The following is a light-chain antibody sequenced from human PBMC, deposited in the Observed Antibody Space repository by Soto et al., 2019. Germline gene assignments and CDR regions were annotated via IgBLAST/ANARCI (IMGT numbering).Light chain of an antibody. CDR1: QGIRNL. CDR2: GTS. Sequence: DIQMTQSPSSLSASVGDRVTITCRASQGIRNLLVWYQQKPEKAPKSLIYGTSNLESGVPSRFSGSGSGTDYTLTISSLQPEDFATYYCQQYDSYPITFGGGTKVDI. J-gene: IGKJ4*01. V-gene: IGKV1D-16*01. CDR3: QQYDSYPIT.